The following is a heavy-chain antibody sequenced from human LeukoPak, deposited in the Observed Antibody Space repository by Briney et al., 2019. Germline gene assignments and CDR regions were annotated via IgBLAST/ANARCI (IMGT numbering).Heavy chain of an antibody. CDR3: ARDPSREIYGGLYFDY. V-gene: IGHV1-2*02. CDR2: INPNSGGT. J-gene: IGHJ4*02. D-gene: IGHD4-23*01. CDR1: GYTFTGYY. Sequence: ASVKVSCKASGYTFTGYYMHWVRQAPGQGLEWMGWINPNSGGTNYAQKFQGRVTMTRDTSISTAYMELSRLRSDDTAVYYCARDPSREIYGGLYFDYWGQGTLVTVSS.